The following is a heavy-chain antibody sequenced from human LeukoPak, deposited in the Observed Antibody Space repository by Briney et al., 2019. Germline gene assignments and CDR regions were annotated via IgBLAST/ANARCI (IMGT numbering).Heavy chain of an antibody. CDR3: ARGSVDTAMVQPHYYYYGMDV. Sequence: SVKVSCKASGYTFTSYGINWVRQAPGQGLEWLGGIIPIFGTANYAQKFQGRVTITADESTSTAYMELSSLRSEDTAVYYCARGSVDTAMVQPHYYYYGMDVWGQGTTVTVSS. CDR2: IIPIFGTA. D-gene: IGHD5-18*01. V-gene: IGHV1-69*13. CDR1: GYTFTSYG. J-gene: IGHJ6*02.